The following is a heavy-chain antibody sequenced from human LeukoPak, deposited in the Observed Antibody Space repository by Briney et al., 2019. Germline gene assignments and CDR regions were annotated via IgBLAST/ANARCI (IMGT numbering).Heavy chain of an antibody. CDR2: IYHSGST. D-gene: IGHD4-17*01. Sequence: SQTPSLTCTVSGGSISSGGYYWGWIRQPPGKGPEWVGYIYHSGSTYYNPSLKSRLIISVDTSKNRFSLRLSSVTAADTAVYYCARGASTVTTFFDSWGQGTLVTVSS. V-gene: IGHV4-31*03. CDR3: ARGASTVTTFFDS. CDR1: GGSISSGGYY. J-gene: IGHJ4*02.